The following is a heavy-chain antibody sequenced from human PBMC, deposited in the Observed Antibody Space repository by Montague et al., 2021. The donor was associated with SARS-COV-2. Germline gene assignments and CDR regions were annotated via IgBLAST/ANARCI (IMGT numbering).Heavy chain of an antibody. Sequence: SLRLSCAASGFTFNNYGMHWVRQAPGKELEWVAAISNDGGNKYYADSVKGRFSISRDNSKNTLYLQMNSLGAEDTAVYYCAKDLVGDFWSAFYSGYFDYWGQGTLVTVSS. CDR3: AKDLVGDFWSAFYSGYFDY. CDR2: ISNDGGNK. J-gene: IGHJ4*02. V-gene: IGHV3-30*18. D-gene: IGHD3-3*01. CDR1: GFTFNNYG.